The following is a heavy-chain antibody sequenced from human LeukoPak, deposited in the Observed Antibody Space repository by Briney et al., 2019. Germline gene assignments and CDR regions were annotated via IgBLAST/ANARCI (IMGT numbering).Heavy chain of an antibody. CDR1: GITFSSYG. V-gene: IGHV3-23*01. J-gene: IGHJ4*02. Sequence: GGSLRLSCATSGITFSSYGLTWVRPAPGKGLDWVSVISGSGGTTYYASPVKGRFTRSRDNSKNTVYLQINSLRVEDTAVYYCAKRAPYFFYNWGQGALVTVSS. CDR2: ISGSGGTT. CDR3: AKRAPYFFYN.